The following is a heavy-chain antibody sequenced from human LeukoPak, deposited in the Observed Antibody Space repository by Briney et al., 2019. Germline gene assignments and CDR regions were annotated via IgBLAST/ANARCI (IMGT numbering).Heavy chain of an antibody. V-gene: IGHV4-59*11. CDR1: GGSISSHY. CDR2: IYYSGST. J-gene: IGHJ6*03. D-gene: IGHD6-19*01. CDR3: ARALVGSGWYHPYYHYYYMDV. Sequence: SETLSLTCTVSGGSISSHYWSWIRQPPGKGLEWIGYIYYSGSTNYNPSLKSRVTISVDTSKNQFSLKLSSVTAADTAVYYCARALVGSGWYHPYYHYYYMDVWGKGTTVTVSS.